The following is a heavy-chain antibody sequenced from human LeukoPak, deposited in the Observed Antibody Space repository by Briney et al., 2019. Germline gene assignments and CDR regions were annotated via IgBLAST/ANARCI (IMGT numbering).Heavy chain of an antibody. CDR1: GFSFSSYG. Sequence: GGSLRLSCAASGFSFSSYGMHWVRHAPGKGLERVAFIWYDGSNKYYADSVKGRFTISRDNSKNTLYLQMHSLRAEDTAVYYRAREGGYYDSSGYYDFDYWGQGTLVTVSS. J-gene: IGHJ4*02. CDR2: IWYDGSNK. D-gene: IGHD3-22*01. V-gene: IGHV3-33*01. CDR3: AREGGYYDSSGYYDFDY.